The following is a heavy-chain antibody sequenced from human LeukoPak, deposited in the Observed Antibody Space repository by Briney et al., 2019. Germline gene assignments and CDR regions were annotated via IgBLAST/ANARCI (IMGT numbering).Heavy chain of an antibody. D-gene: IGHD3-9*01. Sequence: SETLSLTCAVYGGSFSGYYWSWIRQPPGKGLEWIGEINHSGSTNYNPSLKSRVTISVDTSKNQFSLKLSSVTAADTAVYYRARVLGYFDWLIDYWGQGTLVTVSS. J-gene: IGHJ4*02. CDR3: ARVLGYFDWLIDY. CDR1: GGSFSGYY. CDR2: INHSGST. V-gene: IGHV4-34*01.